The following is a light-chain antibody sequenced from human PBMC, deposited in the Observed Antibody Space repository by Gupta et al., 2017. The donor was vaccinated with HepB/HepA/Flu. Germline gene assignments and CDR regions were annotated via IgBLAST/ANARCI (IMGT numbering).Light chain of an antibody. Sequence: EIVLTQSPGTLSLSPGEGATLSCRASQSVSSGNLAWYQQKPGQAPRLAIYGASSRAGGTPDRFSGSGSGTDFTLTISRLEREDFGVYYCQQYGASPPGSFGQGTRLDI. CDR2: GAS. V-gene: IGKV3-20*01. J-gene: IGKJ2*04. CDR3: QQYGASPPGS. CDR1: QSVSSGN.